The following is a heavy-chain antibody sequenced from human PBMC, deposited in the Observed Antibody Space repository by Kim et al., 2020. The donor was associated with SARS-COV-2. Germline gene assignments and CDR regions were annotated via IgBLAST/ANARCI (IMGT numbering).Heavy chain of an antibody. CDR2: INHSGST. D-gene: IGHD5-18*01. CDR1: GGSFIGYY. CDR3: ARGYSYGTHFDY. Sequence: SETLSLTRAVYGGSFIGYYWSWIRQPPGKGLEWIGEINHSGSTNYNPSLKSRVTISVDTSKNQFSLKLSSVTAADTAVYYCARGYSYGTHFDYWGQGTLV. J-gene: IGHJ4*02. V-gene: IGHV4-34*01.